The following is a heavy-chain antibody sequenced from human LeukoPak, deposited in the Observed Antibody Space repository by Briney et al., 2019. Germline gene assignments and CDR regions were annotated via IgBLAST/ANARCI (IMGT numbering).Heavy chain of an antibody. CDR1: GVTFSGYS. Sequence: GGSLRLSCSTSGVTFSGYSMNWVRQAPGKGLEWVSSISSSSSYIYYADSVKGRFTISRDNAKNSLYLQMNSLRAEDTAVYYCARNPTLEDAFDIWGQGTMVTVSS. D-gene: IGHD1-14*01. V-gene: IGHV3-21*01. J-gene: IGHJ3*02. CDR3: ARNPTLEDAFDI. CDR2: ISSSSSYI.